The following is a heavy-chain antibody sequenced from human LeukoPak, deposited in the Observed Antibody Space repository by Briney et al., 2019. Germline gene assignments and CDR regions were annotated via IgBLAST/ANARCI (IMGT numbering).Heavy chain of an antibody. D-gene: IGHD6-19*01. V-gene: IGHV3-7*01. CDR2: IKQDGSEK. J-gene: IGHJ4*02. Sequence: GGSLRLSCAASGFTFSSYWMSWVRQAPGKGLEWVANIKQDGSEKYYVDSVKGRFTISRDNAKNSLYLQMNSLRAEDMAVYYCARDWSSLWLVPDHFDYWGQGTLVTVSS. CDR3: ARDWSSLWLVPDHFDY. CDR1: GFTFSSYW.